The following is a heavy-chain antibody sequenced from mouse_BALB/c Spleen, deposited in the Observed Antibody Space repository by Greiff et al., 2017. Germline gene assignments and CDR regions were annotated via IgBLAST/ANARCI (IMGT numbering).Heavy chain of an antibody. CDR1: GYTFTDYA. Sequence: QVQLQQSGAELVRPGVSVKISCKGSGYTFTDYAMHWVKQSHAKSLEWIGVISTYYGDASYNQKFKGKATMTVDKSSSTAYMELARLTSEDSAIYYCARVYGSSYVAWFAYWGQGTLVTVSA. V-gene: IGHV1S137*01. D-gene: IGHD1-1*01. CDR3: ARVYGSSYVAWFAY. CDR2: ISTYYGDA. J-gene: IGHJ3*01.